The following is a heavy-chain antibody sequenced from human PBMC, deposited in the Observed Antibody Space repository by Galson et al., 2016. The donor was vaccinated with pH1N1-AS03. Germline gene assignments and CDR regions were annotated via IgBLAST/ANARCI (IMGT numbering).Heavy chain of an antibody. V-gene: IGHV3-48*01. Sequence: SLRLSCAASGFTFSSSNMNWVRQAPGKGLKWVSYISSSSSTIYYVDSVKGRFTISRDNVKSSLYLQMHSLRAEDTAVYYCARTHHGDYAYYGMDVWGQGTTVTVSS. CDR2: ISSSSSTI. J-gene: IGHJ6*02. CDR1: GFTFSSSN. CDR3: ARTHHGDYAYYGMDV. D-gene: IGHD4-17*01.